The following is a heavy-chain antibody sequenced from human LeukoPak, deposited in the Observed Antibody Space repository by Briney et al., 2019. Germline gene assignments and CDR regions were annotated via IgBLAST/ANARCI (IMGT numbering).Heavy chain of an antibody. CDR3: ARAIEVGAITPFDY. D-gene: IGHD1-26*01. Sequence: SETLSLTCTVAGYSISSDYYWGWGRQPPGQGLEWIGIIYHSGSTYYNPSLKSRVTIAVDTSKNHFSLKMTSVTAADTAVYYCARAIEVGAITPFDYWGQGTLVTVSS. CDR1: GYSISSDYY. V-gene: IGHV4-38-2*02. CDR2: IYHSGST. J-gene: IGHJ4*02.